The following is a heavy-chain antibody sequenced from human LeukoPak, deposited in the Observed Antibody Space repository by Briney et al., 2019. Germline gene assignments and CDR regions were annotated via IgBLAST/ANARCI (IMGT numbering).Heavy chain of an antibody. D-gene: IGHD3-16*01. J-gene: IGHJ4*02. CDR2: IYITGNT. Sequence: SQTLSLTCTEASGSISGDDYYWSWIRQPAGRGLEWIGRIYITGNTMYNHSLESRVKISIDTSKNQVSLTVKSVTAADTAVYYCARGGTLFTFFDSWGQGTLVTVSS. CDR1: SGSISGDDYY. V-gene: IGHV4-61*02. CDR3: ARGGTLFTFFDS.